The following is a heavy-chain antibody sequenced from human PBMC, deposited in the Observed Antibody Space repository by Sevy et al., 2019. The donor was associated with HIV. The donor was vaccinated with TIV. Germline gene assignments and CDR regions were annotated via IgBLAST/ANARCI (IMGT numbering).Heavy chain of an antibody. CDR3: AKGIAASGYYFDF. CDR2: IWYDGNNE. Sequence: SLKISCAASGFTFTKFGMHWVRQAPGKGLEWVAGIWYDGNNEDYADSVKGRFTISRDNSKNTVYLQMNSLRAEDTAVYYCAKGIAASGYYFDFWGQGTLVTVSS. CDR1: GFTFTKFG. V-gene: IGHV3-33*06. D-gene: IGHD6-13*01. J-gene: IGHJ4*02.